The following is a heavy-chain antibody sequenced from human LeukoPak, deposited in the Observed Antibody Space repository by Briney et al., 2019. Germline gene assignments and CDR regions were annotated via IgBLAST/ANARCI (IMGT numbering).Heavy chain of an antibody. Sequence: SVKVSCKASGFTFTSSAVQWVRQARGQRLEWIGWTVVGSGNTNYAQKFQERVTITRDMSTSTAYMELSSLRSEDTAVYYCAAKAHWNDVIYDAFDIWGQGTMVTVSS. J-gene: IGHJ3*02. V-gene: IGHV1-58*01. CDR3: AAKAHWNDVIYDAFDI. CDR2: TVVGSGNT. CDR1: GFTFTSSA. D-gene: IGHD1-1*01.